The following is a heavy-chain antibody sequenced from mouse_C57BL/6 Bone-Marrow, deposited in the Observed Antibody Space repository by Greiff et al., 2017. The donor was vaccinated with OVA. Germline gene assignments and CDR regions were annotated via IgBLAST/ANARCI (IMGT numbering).Heavy chain of an antibody. CDR1: GFTFSSYA. D-gene: IGHD2-4*01. Sequence: EVQRVESGGGLVKPGGSLKLSCAASGFTFSSYAMSWVRQTPEKRLEWVATFSDGGSYTYYPDNVKGRFTISRDNAKNNLYLQMSHLKSEDTAMYYCARYDYDVRFAYWGQGTLVTVSA. CDR3: ARYDYDVRFAY. J-gene: IGHJ3*01. V-gene: IGHV5-4*01. CDR2: FSDGGSYT.